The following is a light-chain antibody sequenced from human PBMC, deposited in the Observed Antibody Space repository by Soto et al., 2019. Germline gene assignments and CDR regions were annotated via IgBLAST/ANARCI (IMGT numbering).Light chain of an antibody. Sequence: QSALTQPASFSGSPGQSITISCTGTSSDVGGYNYVSWYQQHPGEAPKLMIYDVSNRPSGVSNRFSGSKSGNTASLTISGLQAEDEADYYCSSYTSSSTYVFGTGTKLTVL. CDR2: DVS. CDR3: SSYTSSSTYV. CDR1: SSDVGGYNY. V-gene: IGLV2-14*03. J-gene: IGLJ1*01.